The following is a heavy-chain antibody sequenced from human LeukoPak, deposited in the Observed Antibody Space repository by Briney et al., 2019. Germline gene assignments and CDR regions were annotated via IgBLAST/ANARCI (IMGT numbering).Heavy chain of an antibody. CDR2: INPNDGAT. J-gene: IGHJ6*03. CDR1: GYSFTMYY. V-gene: IGHV1-46*01. CDR3: ASEWRGGPRGNLGGLFASYYTYYYMDV. D-gene: IGHD3-10*01. Sequence: ASVKVSCKASGYSFTMYYSHWVRQAPGQGLEWMGLINPNDGATTYAQRFQGRVTMTRDMSTTTVYMDLRSLRSEDTAVYLCASEWRGGPRGNLGGLFASYYTYYYMDVWGRGTTVTVSS.